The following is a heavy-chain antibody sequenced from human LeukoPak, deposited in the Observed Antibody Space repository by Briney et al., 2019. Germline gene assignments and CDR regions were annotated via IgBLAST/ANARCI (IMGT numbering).Heavy chain of an antibody. CDR2: LSHTSSYT. CDR1: GFTFSDYY. CDR3: ARDRTDYGSFDI. J-gene: IGHJ3*02. Sequence: PGVSLRLSCAASGFTFSDYYMNWIRQAPGKGLEWVSYLSHTSSYTNYADSVKGRFTISRDNAKNSLYLQMNSLRAEDTALYYCARDRTDYGSFDIWGQGTMVTVSS. V-gene: IGHV3-11*06. D-gene: IGHD4-17*01.